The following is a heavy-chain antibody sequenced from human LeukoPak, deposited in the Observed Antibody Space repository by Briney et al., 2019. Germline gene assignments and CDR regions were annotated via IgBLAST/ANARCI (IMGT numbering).Heavy chain of an antibody. CDR3: AKDVFLIAAATDY. V-gene: IGHV3-43*02. Sequence: GGSLRLSCAASGFTFDDYAMHWVRQAPGKVMKWVSLFRGYCGSTYYADSVKGRFTNSRDNSKNSLYLQMKGLKTEDTALYYCAKDVFLIAAATDYWGEGTPVTVSS. CDR1: GFTFDDYA. CDR2: FRGYCGST. J-gene: IGHJ4*02. D-gene: IGHD6-25*01.